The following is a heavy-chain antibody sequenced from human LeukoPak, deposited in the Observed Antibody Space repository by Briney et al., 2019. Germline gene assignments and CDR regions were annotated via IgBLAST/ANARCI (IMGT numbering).Heavy chain of an antibody. J-gene: IGHJ4*02. CDR1: EYTFTSYD. Sequence: ASVKVSCKASEYTFTSYDFNWVRQATGQRPEWMGWMSPNSGDTGYAQKFQDRVTMTRNTSISTAYMELSSLRSDDTAVYYCAIGPPNWGYDYWGPGTLVTVSS. V-gene: IGHV1-8*01. CDR2: MSPNSGDT. D-gene: IGHD7-27*01. CDR3: AIGPPNWGYDY.